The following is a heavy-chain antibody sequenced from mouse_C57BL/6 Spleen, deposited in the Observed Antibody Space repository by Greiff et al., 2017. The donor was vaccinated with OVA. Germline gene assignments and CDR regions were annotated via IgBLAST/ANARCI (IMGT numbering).Heavy chain of an antibody. V-gene: IGHV14-4*01. D-gene: IGHD2-2*01. CDR2: IDPENGDT. CDR1: GFNIKDDY. J-gene: IGHJ2*01. Sequence: VQLQQSGAELVRPGASVKLSCTASGFNIKDDYMHWVKQRPEQGLEWIGWIDPENGDTEYASKLQGKATITADTYSNTADLQLSSLTSEDTAVYYCTNGYDVNWGQGTTLTVSS. CDR3: TNGYDVN.